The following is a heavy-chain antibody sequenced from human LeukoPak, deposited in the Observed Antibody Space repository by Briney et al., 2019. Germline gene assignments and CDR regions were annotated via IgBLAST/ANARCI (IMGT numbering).Heavy chain of an antibody. CDR2: IYYSGST. CDR1: GGSVSSGSYY. Sequence: SETLSLTCSVSGGSVSSGSYYWSWIRQPPGKGLEWIGYIYYSGSTNYNPSLKSRATISVDTSKNQFSLKLSSATAADTALYYCARVEHNAFDIWGRGTMVTVSS. J-gene: IGHJ3*02. D-gene: IGHD1-26*01. V-gene: IGHV4-61*01. CDR3: ARVEHNAFDI.